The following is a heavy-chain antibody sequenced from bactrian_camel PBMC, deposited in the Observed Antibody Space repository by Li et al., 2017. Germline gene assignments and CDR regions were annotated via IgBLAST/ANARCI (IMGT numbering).Heavy chain of an antibody. CDR1: DYPWGNNC. D-gene: IGHD3*01. CDR3: AASSTYWYNCFLRDFDS. Sequence: HVQLVESGGGSVQAGESLRLSCAASDYPWGNNCMGWFRQAPGKERERIGTIDRRGGADVAYFVEARFTISKDNAENELYLQMTDLKPEDTAIYYCAASSTYWYNCFLRDFDSWGQGTQVTVS. V-gene: IGHV3S53*01. J-gene: IGHJ4*01. CDR2: IDRRGGA.